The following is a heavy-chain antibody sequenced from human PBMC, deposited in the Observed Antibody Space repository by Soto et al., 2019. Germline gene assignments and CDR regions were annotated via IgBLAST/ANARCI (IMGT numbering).Heavy chain of an antibody. D-gene: IGHD3-3*01. CDR1: GGSISSGDYY. J-gene: IGHJ6*02. CDR2: IYYSGST. CDR3: ARDNITIFGVDYYYYGMDV. V-gene: IGHV4-30-4*01. Sequence: SETLSLTCTVSGGSISSGDYYWSWIRQPPGKGLEWIGYIYYSGSTYYNPSLKSRVTISVDTSKNQFSLKLSSVTAADTAVYYCARDNITIFGVDYYYYGMDVWGQGTTVTVSS.